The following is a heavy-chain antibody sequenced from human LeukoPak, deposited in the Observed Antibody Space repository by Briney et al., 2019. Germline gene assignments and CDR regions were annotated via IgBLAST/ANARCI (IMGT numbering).Heavy chain of an antibody. D-gene: IGHD6-13*01. Sequence: GGSLRLSCAASGFTFSKYWMTWVRQAPGKGLEWVANIDQDGSENLYVDSVKGRFTVSRDNAKNSLYLQMNSLRLDDTALYYCVRDQGAAGDYWGQGTLVTVSS. V-gene: IGHV3-7*01. CDR3: VRDQGAAGDY. CDR2: IDQDGSEN. CDR1: GFTFSKYW. J-gene: IGHJ4*02.